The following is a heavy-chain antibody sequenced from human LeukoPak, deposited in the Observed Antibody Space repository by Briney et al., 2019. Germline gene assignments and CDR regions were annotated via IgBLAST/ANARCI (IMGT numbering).Heavy chain of an antibody. CDR3: ASWTTVTTWDFDY. CDR1: GFTFSSYS. D-gene: IGHD4-17*01. V-gene: IGHV3-21*01. Sequence: GGSLRLSCAASGFTFSSYSMNWVRQAPGKGLEWVSSISSSSSYIYYADSVKGRFTISRDNAKNSLYLQMNSLRAEDTAVYYCASWTTVTTWDFDYWGQGTLVTVSS. CDR2: ISSSSSYI. J-gene: IGHJ4*02.